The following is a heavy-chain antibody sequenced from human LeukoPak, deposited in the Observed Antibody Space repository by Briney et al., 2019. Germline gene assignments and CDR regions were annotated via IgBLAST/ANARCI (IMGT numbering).Heavy chain of an antibody. V-gene: IGHV1-46*02. Sequence: ASVKVSCKASGYNFNTDNMHWMRQAPGQRLEWMGIIYSGGGYTSAQKFQGRVTMTRDTSTSAVYMDLSSLRSEDTAVYYRARGPLYDYVWGSYRSHYPVDVWGQGTTVTVSS. CDR2: IYSGGGYT. CDR3: ARGPLYDYVWGSYRSHYPVDV. D-gene: IGHD3-16*02. CDR1: GYNFNTDN. J-gene: IGHJ6*02.